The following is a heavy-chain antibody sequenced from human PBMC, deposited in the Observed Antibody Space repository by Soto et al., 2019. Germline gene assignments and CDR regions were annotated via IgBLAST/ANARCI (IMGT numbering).Heavy chain of an antibody. D-gene: IGHD2-15*01. V-gene: IGHV1-69*06. Sequence: SVNVSCPASGGTFSRYAISWVRQAPGQGLEWMGGIIPIFGTANYAQKFQGRVTITADKSTSTAYMELSSLRSEDTAVYYCARQRRVVVSAYYYYYGRDGWDKGTTFT. J-gene: IGHJ6*04. CDR3: ARQRRVVVSAYYYYYGRDG. CDR1: GGTFSRYA. CDR2: IIPIFGTA.